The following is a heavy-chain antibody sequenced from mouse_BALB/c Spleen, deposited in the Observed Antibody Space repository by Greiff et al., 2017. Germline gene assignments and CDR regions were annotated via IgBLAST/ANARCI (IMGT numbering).Heavy chain of an antibody. D-gene: IGHD1-1*01. Sequence: VQLQQSGAELVKPGASVKLSCTASGFNIKDTYMHWVKQRPEQGLEWIGRIDPANGNTKYDPKFQGKATITADTSSNTAYLQLSSLTSEDTAVYYCASIITTVVPNYWGQGTTLTVSS. CDR3: ASIITTVVPNY. V-gene: IGHV14-3*02. CDR2: IDPANGNT. J-gene: IGHJ2*01. CDR1: GFNIKDTY.